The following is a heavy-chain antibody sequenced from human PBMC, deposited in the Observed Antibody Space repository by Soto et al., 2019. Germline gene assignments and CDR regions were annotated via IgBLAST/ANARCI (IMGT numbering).Heavy chain of an antibody. D-gene: IGHD2-8*01. CDR2: INHSGRT. CDR1: AVMLIACY. Sequence: VSAVMLIACYWSGILQPPGKELEWIGEINHSGRTNYNPSLKSRVTISVDTSKDQFSLKLRSVTAADTAVYYCARGGYLAHGYCTNFLWYTKRVSYYYYYMDVWFKGTMVT. V-gene: IGHV4-34*01. CDR3: ARGGYLAHGYCTNFLWYTKRVSYYYYYMDV. J-gene: IGHJ6*03.